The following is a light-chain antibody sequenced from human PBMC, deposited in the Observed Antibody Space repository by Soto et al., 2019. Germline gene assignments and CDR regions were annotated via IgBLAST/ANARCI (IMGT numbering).Light chain of an antibody. J-gene: IGLJ1*01. V-gene: IGLV2-8*01. CDR3: SSYAGSNNRGV. Sequence: QSALTQPPSASGSPGQSVTISCSGTKNDIGVYDFVSWYQHHPGKAPRLIIYEVSQRPSGVPDRFSGSKSGNTASLTVSGLQAEDEADYYCSSYAGSNNRGVFGSGTKLTVL. CDR1: KNDIGVYDF. CDR2: EVS.